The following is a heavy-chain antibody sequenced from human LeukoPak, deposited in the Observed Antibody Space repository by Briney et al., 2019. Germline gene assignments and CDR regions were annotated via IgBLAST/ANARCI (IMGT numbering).Heavy chain of an antibody. CDR2: ISYDGSNK. V-gene: IGHV3-30*04. D-gene: IGHD3-22*01. CDR1: GFTFSSYE. Sequence: GGSLRLSCAASGFTFSSYEMNWVRQAPGKGLEWVAVISYDGSNKYYADSVKGRFTISRDNSKNTLYLQMNSLRAEDTAVYYCARGLDSSGYYLIFDYWGQGTLVTVSS. J-gene: IGHJ4*02. CDR3: ARGLDSSGYYLIFDY.